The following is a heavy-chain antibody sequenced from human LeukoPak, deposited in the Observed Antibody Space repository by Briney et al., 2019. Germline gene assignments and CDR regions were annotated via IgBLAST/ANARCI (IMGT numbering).Heavy chain of an antibody. CDR3: ARAERHFDNRGYSCYFDY. CDR2: IYHSGST. CDR1: GGSISSGGYS. J-gene: IGHJ4*02. Sequence: SETLSLTCAVSGGSISSGGYSWSWIRQPPGKGLEWIGYIYHSGSTYYNPSLKSRVTISVDRSKNQFSLKLSSVTAADTAVYYCARAERHFDNRGYSCYFDYWGQGTLVTVSS. D-gene: IGHD3-22*01. V-gene: IGHV4-30-2*01.